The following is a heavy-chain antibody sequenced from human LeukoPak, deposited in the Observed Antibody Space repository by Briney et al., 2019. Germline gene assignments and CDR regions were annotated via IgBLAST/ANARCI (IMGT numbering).Heavy chain of an antibody. Sequence: ASVKVSCKASGYTFTGYYMHWVRQAPGQGLEWMGRIDPKSGGTSYAQRLQGRVTMTRDTSISTAYMELSRLRSDDTAVYYCARDSSVSGDYWGQGTLVTVSS. CDR2: IDPKSGGT. D-gene: IGHD6-19*01. CDR3: ARDSSVSGDY. CDR1: GYTFTGYY. J-gene: IGHJ4*02. V-gene: IGHV1-2*06.